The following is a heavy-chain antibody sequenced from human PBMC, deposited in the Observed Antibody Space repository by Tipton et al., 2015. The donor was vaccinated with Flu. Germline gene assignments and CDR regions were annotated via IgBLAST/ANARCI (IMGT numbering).Heavy chain of an antibody. D-gene: IGHD4-23*01. J-gene: IGHJ5*02. CDR1: GFTFSSYE. CDR3: AETTVAPRTGWFDP. Sequence: SLRLSCAASGFTFSSYEMNWVRQAPGKGLEWVSYISGSGTTIYHADSVKGRFTTSRDNSKNTLYLQMNSLRAEDTAVYYCAETTVAPRTGWFDPWGQGTLVTVSS. V-gene: IGHV3-48*03. CDR2: ISGSGTTI.